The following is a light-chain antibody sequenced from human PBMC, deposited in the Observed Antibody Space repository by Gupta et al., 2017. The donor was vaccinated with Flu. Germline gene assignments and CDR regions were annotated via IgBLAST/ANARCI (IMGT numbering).Light chain of an antibody. Sequence: SYELTQPPSMSVSPGQTAGITCSGDALPNQYSYWYQQKTGQAPVLLIYKDTERPSGIPERFSGSSSGTTVTLTISGVQAEDEADYYCQSADSTAWVFGGGTKLTVL. CDR3: QSADSTAWV. J-gene: IGLJ3*02. CDR2: KDT. CDR1: ALPNQY. V-gene: IGLV3-25*03.